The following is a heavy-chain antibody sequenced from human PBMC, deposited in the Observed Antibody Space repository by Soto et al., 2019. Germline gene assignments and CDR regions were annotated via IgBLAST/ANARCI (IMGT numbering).Heavy chain of an antibody. V-gene: IGHV3-72*01. J-gene: IGHJ6*02. D-gene: IGHD4-4*01. CDR1: GFTLSDYY. CDR3: GRGGYRHYSAYYYYALDV. Sequence: GGSLRLSCVASGFTLSDYYVDWVRQAPGKGLEWVGRTRDKPNSYTTEYAASVEGRFTISRDDSKNSLYLQLNRLNTEDTAVYYCGRGGYRHYSAYYYYALDVWGQGTTVTVSS. CDR2: TRDKPNSYTT.